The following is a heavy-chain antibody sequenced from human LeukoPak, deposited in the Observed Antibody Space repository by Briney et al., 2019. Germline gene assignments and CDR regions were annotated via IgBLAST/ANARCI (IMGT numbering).Heavy chain of an antibody. Sequence: ASVKVSCKASGYTFTSYYMHWVRQAPGQGLEWMGWISAYNGNTNYAQKLQGRVTMTTDTSTSTAYMELRSLRSDDTAVYYCARDHAAYSSSLLYYYYYYMDVWGKGTTVTVSS. CDR3: ARDHAAYSSSLLYYYYYYMDV. J-gene: IGHJ6*03. V-gene: IGHV1-18*04. CDR1: GYTFTSYY. CDR2: ISAYNGNT. D-gene: IGHD6-6*01.